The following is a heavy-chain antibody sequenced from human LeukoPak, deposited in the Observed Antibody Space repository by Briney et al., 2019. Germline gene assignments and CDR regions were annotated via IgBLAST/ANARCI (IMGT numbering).Heavy chain of an antibody. CDR3: ARDPEVWFGELVYGYYGMDV. J-gene: IGHJ6*02. CDR1: GYTFTSYG. Sequence: ASVKVSCKASGYTFTSYGISWERQAPGQGLEWMGWISAYNGNTNYAQKLQGRVTMTTDTSTSTAYMELRSLRSDDTAVYYCARDPEVWFGELVYGYYGMDVWGQGTTVTVSS. V-gene: IGHV1-18*01. CDR2: ISAYNGNT. D-gene: IGHD3-10*01.